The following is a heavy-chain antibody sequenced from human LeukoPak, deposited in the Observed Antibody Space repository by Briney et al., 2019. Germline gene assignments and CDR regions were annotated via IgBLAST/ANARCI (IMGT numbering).Heavy chain of an antibody. J-gene: IGHJ4*02. CDR2: MNLNSANA. CDR3: ARVNGDIDY. D-gene: IGHD4-17*01. V-gene: IGHV1-8*01. Sequence: ASVKVSCKASGYTFTSYDINWVRQATGQGLEWMGWMNLNSANAGYAQKFQGRVTMTRNTSISTAYMELSSLRSEDTAMYYCARVNGDIDYWGQGTLVTVSS. CDR1: GYTFTSYD.